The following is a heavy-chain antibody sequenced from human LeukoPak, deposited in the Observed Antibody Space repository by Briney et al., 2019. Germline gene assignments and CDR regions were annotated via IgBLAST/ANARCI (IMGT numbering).Heavy chain of an antibody. V-gene: IGHV3-23*01. D-gene: IGHD6-19*01. J-gene: IGHJ4*02. CDR3: ARGKWSAVADADY. CDR2: ISGSGGST. CDR1: GFTFSSYA. Sequence: GGSLRLSCAASGFTFSSYAMSWVRQAPGKGLEWVSAISGSGGSTYYADSVKGRYTISGDNSKNTLYLQMNSLRAEDTAVYYCARGKWSAVADADYWGQGTLVTVSS.